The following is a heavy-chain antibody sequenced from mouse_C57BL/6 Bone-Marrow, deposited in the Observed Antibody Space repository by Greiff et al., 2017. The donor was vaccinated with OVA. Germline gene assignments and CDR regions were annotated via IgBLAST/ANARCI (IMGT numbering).Heavy chain of an antibody. CDR3: ARGGYPYYFDY. Sequence: VHLVESGAELARPGASVKLSCKASGYTFPGYGISWVKRRTGRGLGGIGENYPRSGNTYYNEKFKGKATLTADKSSSTAYMELRSLTSEDSAVYFCARGGYPYYFDYWGQGTTLTVSS. CDR2: NYPRSGNT. CDR1: GYTFPGYG. V-gene: IGHV1-81*01. D-gene: IGHD2-2*01. J-gene: IGHJ2*01.